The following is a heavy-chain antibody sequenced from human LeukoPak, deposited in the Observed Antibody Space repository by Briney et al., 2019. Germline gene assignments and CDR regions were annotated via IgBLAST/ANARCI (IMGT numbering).Heavy chain of an antibody. D-gene: IGHD3-10*01. CDR1: GFTFSIYS. Sequence: GGSLRLSCAASGFTFSIYSMRWVRQAPGKGLEWVGVIWADGSERYYTDCVKGRCNFSRDNSKDTVYLKMDSLTVEDTAVYYCLKESRGGAIFDHWGQGTLVTVSS. CDR3: LKESRGGAIFDH. CDR2: IWADGSER. V-gene: IGHV3-33*06. J-gene: IGHJ4*02.